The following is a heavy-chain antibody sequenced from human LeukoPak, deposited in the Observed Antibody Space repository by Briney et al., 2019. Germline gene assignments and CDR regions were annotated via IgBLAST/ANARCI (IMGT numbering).Heavy chain of an antibody. V-gene: IGHV3-30*02. Sequence: GGSLRLSCAASGFTFSSYGMHWVRQAPGKGLEWVAFIRYDGSNKYYADSVKGRFTISRDNSKNTLYLQMNSLRAEDTAVYYCAKDRGLYSSSWYGDYWGQGTLVTVSS. CDR2: IRYDGSNK. CDR1: GFTFSSYG. J-gene: IGHJ4*02. D-gene: IGHD6-13*01. CDR3: AKDRGLYSSSWYGDY.